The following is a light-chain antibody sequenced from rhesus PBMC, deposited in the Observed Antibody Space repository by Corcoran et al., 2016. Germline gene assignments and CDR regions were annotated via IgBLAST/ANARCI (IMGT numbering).Light chain of an antibody. CDR2: KSS. Sequence: DLQMTQSPSSLSASVGDTVTITCRASQSISSWLACYQHTPGKAPKILIYKSSTLERGFPSRFTGSGSGTDFTLNSSSLQSKDFATYYCQQYSSSPFTFGPGTKLDIK. CDR3: QQYSSSPFT. CDR1: QSISSW. V-gene: IGKV1-22*01. J-gene: IGKJ3*01.